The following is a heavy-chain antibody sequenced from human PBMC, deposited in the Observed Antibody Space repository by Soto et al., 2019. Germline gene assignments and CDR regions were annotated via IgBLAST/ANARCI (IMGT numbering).Heavy chain of an antibody. Sequence: GESLKISCKGSGYTFSIRWIAWVRQMPGKGLEWMGITYPGDSDTRYSPSFQGQVTISADKSISTAYLQWGSLKASDTAVYYCAASIAVAGPFDYWGQGTLVTVSS. CDR3: AASIAVAGPFDY. CDR1: GYTFSIRW. CDR2: TYPGDSDT. V-gene: IGHV5-51*01. J-gene: IGHJ4*02. D-gene: IGHD6-19*01.